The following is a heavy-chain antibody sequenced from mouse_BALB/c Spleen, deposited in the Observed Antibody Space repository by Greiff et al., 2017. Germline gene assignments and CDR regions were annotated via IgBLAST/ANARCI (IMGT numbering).Heavy chain of an antibody. CDR2: IWSGGST. CDR1: GFSLTSYG. CDR3: ARMGNPYAMDY. Sequence: QVQLKESGPGLVQPSQSLSITCTVSGFSLTSYGVHWVRQSPGKGLEWLGVIWSGGSTDYNAAFISRLSISKDNSKSQVFFKMNSLQANDTAIYYCARMGNPYAMDYWGQGTSVTVSS. J-gene: IGHJ4*01. V-gene: IGHV2-2*02. D-gene: IGHD2-1*01.